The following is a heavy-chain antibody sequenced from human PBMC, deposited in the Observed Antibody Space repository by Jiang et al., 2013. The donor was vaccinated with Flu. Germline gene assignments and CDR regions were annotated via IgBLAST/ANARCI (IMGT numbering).Heavy chain of an antibody. CDR2: AFYRSKWYY. CDR1: GDSVSRNSVG. V-gene: IGHV6-1*01. CDR3: ARDSDPDTIRVTKGFDL. J-gene: IGHJ2*01. D-gene: IGHD5-24*01. Sequence: QTLSLTCAVSGDSVSRNSVGWNWIRQSPSRGLGWLGRAFYRSKWYYDYAVSVKSRITIKPDTARNQFALQLNSVTPDDTAVYYCARDSDPDTIRVTKGFDLWGRGTLVTVSS.